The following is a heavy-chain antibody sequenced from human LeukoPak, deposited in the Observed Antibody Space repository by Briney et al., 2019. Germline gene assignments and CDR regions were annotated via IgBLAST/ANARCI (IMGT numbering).Heavy chain of an antibody. V-gene: IGHV3-23*01. J-gene: IGHJ4*02. CDR1: GFTFSSYA. D-gene: IGHD2-15*01. Sequence: GGSLRLSCAASGFTFSSYAMSWVRQASGKGLEWVSAISGSGGSTYYADSVKGRFTISRDNSKNTLYLQMNSLRAEDTAVYYCARDLGGLFDYWGQGTLVNVSS. CDR2: ISGSGGST. CDR3: ARDLGGLFDY.